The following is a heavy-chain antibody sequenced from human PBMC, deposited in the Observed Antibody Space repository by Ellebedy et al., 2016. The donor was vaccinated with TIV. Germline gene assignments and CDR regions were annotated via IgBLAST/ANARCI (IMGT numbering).Heavy chain of an antibody. CDR3: ARDRGSGKSSDY. CDR1: GGSFSGYY. Sequence: GSLRLSXAVYGGSFSGYYWSWIRQPPGKGLEWIGEINHSGSTNYNPSLKSRVTISVDTSKNQFSLKLSSVTAADTAVYYCARDRGSGKSSDYWGQGILITVSS. V-gene: IGHV4-34*01. CDR2: INHSGST. D-gene: IGHD3-16*01. J-gene: IGHJ4*02.